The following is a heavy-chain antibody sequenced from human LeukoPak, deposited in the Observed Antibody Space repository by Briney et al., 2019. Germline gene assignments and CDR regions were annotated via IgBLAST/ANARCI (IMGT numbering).Heavy chain of an antibody. Sequence: TGGSLRLSCAASGLASSSYAISWVRQAPGKGREGVSTISVASNTFYADSVKGRFTISRDNSRNTVYLQMTSLRADDAAVYYCADYGVSGVRNNFYWGQGTLVTVSS. CDR1: GLASSSYA. D-gene: IGHD3-3*01. CDR3: ADYGVSGVRNNFY. J-gene: IGHJ4*02. CDR2: ISVASNT. V-gene: IGHV3-23*01.